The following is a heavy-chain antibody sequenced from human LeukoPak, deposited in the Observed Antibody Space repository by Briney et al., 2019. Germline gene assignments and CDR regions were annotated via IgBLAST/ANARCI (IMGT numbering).Heavy chain of an antibody. V-gene: IGHV4-59*07. J-gene: IGHJ4*02. CDR1: GGSISGHY. Sequence: SDTLSLTCTVSGGSISGHYWTWIRLPPGKGLELLGHIFSTGATHYNPSLRGRVTLSIDTSKNQFSLTLTSVNVEDTAVYYCARFSTRFGSGCTEASCYVHYWGQGTQVTVS. D-gene: IGHD2-2*01. CDR3: ARFSTRFGSGCTEASCYVHY. CDR2: IFSTGAT.